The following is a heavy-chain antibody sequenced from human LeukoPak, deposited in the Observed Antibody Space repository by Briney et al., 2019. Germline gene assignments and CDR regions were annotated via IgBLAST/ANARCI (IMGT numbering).Heavy chain of an antibody. J-gene: IGHJ4*02. CDR3: AREGLGGLYFDY. V-gene: IGHV4-30-2*01. CDR1: GGSISSGGYA. CDR2: MYPDGSA. Sequence: PSQTLSLTCAVSGGSISSGGYAWSWIRQTPGKGPGWVGYMYPDGSASYRSSLKSRVIISLDTSKTQFSLKLNSVTAADTAVYYCAREGLGGLYFDYWGQGTLVTVSS. D-gene: IGHD3-16*01.